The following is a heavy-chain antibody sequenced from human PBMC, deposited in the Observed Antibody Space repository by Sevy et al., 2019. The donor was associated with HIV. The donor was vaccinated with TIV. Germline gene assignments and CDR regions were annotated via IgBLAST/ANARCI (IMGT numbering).Heavy chain of an antibody. Sequence: GGSLRLSCAASGFTFSSYSMNWVRQAPGKGLEWVSSISSSSSYIYYADSVKGRFTISRDNAKNSLYLQMNSLRAEDTAVYYCARVTGLNTVDDAFDIWGQGTMVTVSS. J-gene: IGHJ3*02. CDR1: GFTFSSYS. CDR2: ISSSSSYI. D-gene: IGHD4-4*01. V-gene: IGHV3-21*01. CDR3: ARVTGLNTVDDAFDI.